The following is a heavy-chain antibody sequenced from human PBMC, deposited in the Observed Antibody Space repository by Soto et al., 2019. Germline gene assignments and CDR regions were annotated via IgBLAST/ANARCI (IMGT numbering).Heavy chain of an antibody. D-gene: IGHD3-22*01. CDR2: INSGGSST. CDR3: ARDLDEYDSSGYYYV. V-gene: IGHV3-74*01. Sequence: GGSLRLSCAASGFTFSSYWMHWVRQAPGKGLVWVSRINSGGSSTSYADSVKGRFTISRDNAKNTLYLQMNSLRAEDTAVYYCARDLDEYDSSGYYYVWGQGTLVTVSS. CDR1: GFTFSSYW. J-gene: IGHJ4*02.